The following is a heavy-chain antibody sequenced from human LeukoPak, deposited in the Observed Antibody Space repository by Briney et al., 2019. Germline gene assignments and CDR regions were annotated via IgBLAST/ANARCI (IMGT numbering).Heavy chain of an antibody. V-gene: IGHV1-2*02. CDR1: GFTFTGYY. CDR3: ATWRQTTILVMDHSYYFDY. D-gene: IGHD3-22*01. J-gene: IGHJ4*02. Sequence: ASVKVSCRASGFTFTGYYMHWVRQAPGQGLEWMGWINPDSGGTHSAQNFQGRVTMTRDTSVSTAYMELSRLRSDDTAVYYCATWRQTTILVMDHSYYFDYWGQGTLVTVSS. CDR2: INPDSGGT.